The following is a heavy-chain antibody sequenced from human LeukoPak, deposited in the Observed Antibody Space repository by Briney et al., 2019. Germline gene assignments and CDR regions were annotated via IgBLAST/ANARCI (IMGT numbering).Heavy chain of an antibody. V-gene: IGHV3-23*01. CDR1: GFTFSSYA. CDR3: AKSGLNRFDY. Sequence: GGSLRLSCAASGFTFSSYAMSWVRQAPGKGLEWVSTISGGDINTHYADSVKGRFTISRDNSKNTLYLQINSLRAEDTAVYYCAKSGLNRFDYWGQGTLVTVSS. D-gene: IGHD2-15*01. CDR2: ISGGDINT. J-gene: IGHJ4*02.